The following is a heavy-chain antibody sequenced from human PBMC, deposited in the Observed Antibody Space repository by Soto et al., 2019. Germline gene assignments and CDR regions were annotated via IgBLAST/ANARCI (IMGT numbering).Heavy chain of an antibody. J-gene: IGHJ4*02. CDR3: AREGRERFFDY. Sequence: QVQLQESGPGLVKPSQTLSLTCTVSGGSISSGGYYWSWIRQHPGKGLEWIGYIYYSGSTYYNPSLKSRVTIAVDTAKNQYSLKLSSVTAADTAVYYCAREGRERFFDYWGQGTLVTVSS. V-gene: IGHV4-31*03. CDR2: IYYSGST. CDR1: GGSISSGGYY. D-gene: IGHD1-1*01.